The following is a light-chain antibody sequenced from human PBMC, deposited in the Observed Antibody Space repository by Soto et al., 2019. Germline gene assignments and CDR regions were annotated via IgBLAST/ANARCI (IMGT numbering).Light chain of an antibody. V-gene: IGLV2-14*03. J-gene: IGLJ1*01. CDR2: EVS. CDR3: NSYTNSRTSV. Sequence: QSALTQPASVSGSPGQSITISCTGTSSDVGGYNYVSWYQLHPGKAPKLMIYEVSNRPSGVSHRFSGSKSGNTASLTISGLQPEDEADYYCNSYTNSRTSVFGTGTKLTVL. CDR1: SSDVGGYNY.